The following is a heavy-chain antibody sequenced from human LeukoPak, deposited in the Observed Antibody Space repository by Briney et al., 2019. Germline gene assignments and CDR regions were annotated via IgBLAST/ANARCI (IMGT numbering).Heavy chain of an antibody. CDR2: IIPNLGIA. J-gene: IGHJ4*02. Sequence: SVKVSCKASGGTFSSYAISWVRQAPGQGLEWMGRIIPNLGIANYAQKFQGRVTITADKSTSTAYMELSSLRSEDTAVYYCASQDGDWIDYWGQGTLVTVSS. V-gene: IGHV1-69*04. CDR3: ASQDGDWIDY. D-gene: IGHD4-17*01. CDR1: GGTFSSYA.